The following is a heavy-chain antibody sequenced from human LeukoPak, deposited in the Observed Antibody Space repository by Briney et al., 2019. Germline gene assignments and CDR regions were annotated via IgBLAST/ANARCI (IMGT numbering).Heavy chain of an antibody. D-gene: IGHD3-22*01. CDR2: ISYDGSNK. CDR1: GFTFSSYA. J-gene: IGHJ6*02. Sequence: GGSLRLSCAASGFTFSSYAMHWVRQAPGKGLEWVAVISYDGSNKYYADSVKGRFTISRDNSKNTLYLQMNSLRAEDTAVYYCAREYYYDSSGYYSTRGYYGMDVWGQGTTVTVSS. V-gene: IGHV3-30-3*01. CDR3: AREYYYDSSGYYSTRGYYGMDV.